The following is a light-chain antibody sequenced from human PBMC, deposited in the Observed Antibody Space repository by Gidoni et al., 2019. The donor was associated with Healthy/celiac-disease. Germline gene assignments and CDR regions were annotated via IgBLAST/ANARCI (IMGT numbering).Light chain of an antibody. V-gene: IGLV1-44*01. J-gene: IGLJ2*01. CDR1: SSNIGSNT. Sequence: QSVLPQPPSASGTPGQRVTISCSGSSSNIGSNTVNWYQQLPGTAPKLLSYSNNQRPSGVPDRFSGSKSGTSASLAISGLQSEDEADYYCAAWDDSLVFGGGTKLTGL. CDR3: AAWDDSLV. CDR2: SNN.